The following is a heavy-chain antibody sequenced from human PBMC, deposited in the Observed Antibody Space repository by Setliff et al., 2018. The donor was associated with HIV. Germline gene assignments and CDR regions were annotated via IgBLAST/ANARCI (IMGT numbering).Heavy chain of an antibody. CDR1: GGPIGGTHY. Sequence: SETLSLTCAVSGGPIGGTHYWHWVRQPPGRGLEWIGDIHHSGDTNYNPSLKSRVTLSIDNFNNQFSLKLTSVTAADTAIYYCARAPPGIQNDAFDVWGQGTMVTVSS. J-gene: IGHJ3*01. V-gene: IGHV4-4*02. CDR3: ARAPPGIQNDAFDV. CDR2: IHHSGDT.